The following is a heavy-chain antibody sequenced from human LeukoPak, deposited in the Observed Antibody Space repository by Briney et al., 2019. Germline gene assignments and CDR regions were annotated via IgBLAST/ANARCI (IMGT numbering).Heavy chain of an antibody. V-gene: IGHV3-23*01. CDR3: AKEEGIKWLRSAIDY. CDR2: IGGSGDST. CDR1: GFTFSSYA. J-gene: IGHJ4*02. Sequence: GGSLRLSCAASGFTFSSYAMSWVRQAPGKGLEWVSAIGGSGDSTYYADSVKGRFTISRDNSKNTLYLQMNSLRAEDTAVYYCAKEEGIKWLRSAIDYWGQGTLVTVSS. D-gene: IGHD5-12*01.